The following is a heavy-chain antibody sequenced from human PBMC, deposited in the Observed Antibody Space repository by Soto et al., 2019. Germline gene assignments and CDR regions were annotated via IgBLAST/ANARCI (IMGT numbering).Heavy chain of an antibody. Sequence: QVQLQESGSGLVKPSETLSLTCAVSGASISSDYYSWSWIRQPPGKDLEWIGYIYHGGSTYYNPYLRSPVTFSVDTAKNHFSLRLTSVTAAATAVYSCARLNRLRNDAFDIWGQGTLVAVSS. D-gene: IGHD3-16*01. V-gene: IGHV4-30-2*01. CDR3: ARLNRLRNDAFDI. CDR2: IYHGGST. CDR1: GASISSDYYS. J-gene: IGHJ3*02.